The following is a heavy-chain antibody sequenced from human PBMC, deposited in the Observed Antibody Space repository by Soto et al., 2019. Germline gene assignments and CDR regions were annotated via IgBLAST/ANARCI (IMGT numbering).Heavy chain of an antibody. CDR2: IIPIFGTA. CDR3: GHGIAARPHYYYYGMDV. CDR1: GGTFSSYA. Sequence: SVKVSCKASGGTFSSYAISWVRQAPGQGLEWMGGIIPIFGTANYAQKFQGRVTITADESTSTAYMELSSLRSEDTAVYYCGHGIAARPHYYYYGMDVWGQGTTVTVSS. V-gene: IGHV1-69*13. J-gene: IGHJ6*02. D-gene: IGHD6-6*01.